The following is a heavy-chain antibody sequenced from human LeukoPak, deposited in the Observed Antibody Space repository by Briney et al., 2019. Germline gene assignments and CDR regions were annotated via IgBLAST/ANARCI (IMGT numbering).Heavy chain of an antibody. J-gene: IGHJ4*02. V-gene: IGHV3-48*03. CDR2: ISSSGRTM. CDR1: GFTFSSYE. CDR3: ARPSLNSGSYFDY. Sequence: GGSLRLSCAASGFTFSSYEMNWVRQAPGKGLEWVSYISSSGRTMYYADSVKGRFTISRENARNSLYLQMNSLRAEDTAVYYCARPSLNSGSYFDYWGQGILVTVSS. D-gene: IGHD1-26*01.